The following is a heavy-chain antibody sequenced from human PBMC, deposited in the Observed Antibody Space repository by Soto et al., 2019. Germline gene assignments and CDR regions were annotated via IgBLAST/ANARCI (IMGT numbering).Heavy chain of an antibody. CDR1: GFTFSSYA. CDR2: ISGTGGST. J-gene: IGHJ4*02. D-gene: IGHD3-22*01. V-gene: IGHV3-23*01. Sequence: PGGSLRLSCAASGFTFSSYAMSWVRQAPGKGLEWVSTISGTGGSTYYPDSVKGRFTISRDNSKNTVYLQMNSLRAEDAAVYYCAKEMTSGYYLFDYWGQGTLVTVSS. CDR3: AKEMTSGYYLFDY.